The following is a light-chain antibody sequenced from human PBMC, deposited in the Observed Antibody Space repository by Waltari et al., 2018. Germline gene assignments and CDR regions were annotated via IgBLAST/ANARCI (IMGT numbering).Light chain of an antibody. CDR2: LGS. CDR3: MQALQTPPT. CDR1: QSRLHSNGYNY. Sequence: DIVMTQSPLSLPVTPGEPASISCRSSQSRLHSNGYNYLDWYLKKPGQSPQLLIYLGSNRASGVPDRFSGSGSGTDFTLKISRVEAEDVGVYYCMQALQTPPTFGQGTKVEIK. V-gene: IGKV2-28*01. J-gene: IGKJ1*01.